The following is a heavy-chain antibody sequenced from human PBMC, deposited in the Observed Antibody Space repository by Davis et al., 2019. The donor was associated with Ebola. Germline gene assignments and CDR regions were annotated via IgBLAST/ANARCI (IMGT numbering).Heavy chain of an antibody. J-gene: IGHJ4*02. CDR3: ARQVPAAYFDY. Sequence: PSETLSLTCTVSGGSISSHYWSWIRQPPGKGLEWIGYIYYSGSTNYNPSLKSRVTISVDTSKNQFSLKLSSVTAADTAVYYCARQVPAAYFDYWGQGTLVTVSS. D-gene: IGHD2-2*01. V-gene: IGHV4-59*11. CDR2: IYYSGST. CDR1: GGSISSHY.